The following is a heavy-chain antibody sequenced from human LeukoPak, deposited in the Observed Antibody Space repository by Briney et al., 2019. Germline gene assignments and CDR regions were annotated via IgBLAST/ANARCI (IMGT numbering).Heavy chain of an antibody. CDR3: ARDRHRRHYYDSSLHPPLDY. V-gene: IGHV1-46*01. J-gene: IGHJ4*02. D-gene: IGHD3-22*01. CDR1: GYTFTSYY. Sequence: GASVKVSCKASGYTFTSYYMHWVRQAPGQGLEWMGIINPSGGSTSYAQKFQGRVTMTTDTSTSTAYMDLRSLRSDDTAVYYCARDRHRRHYYDSSLHPPLDYWGQGTLVTVSS. CDR2: INPSGGST.